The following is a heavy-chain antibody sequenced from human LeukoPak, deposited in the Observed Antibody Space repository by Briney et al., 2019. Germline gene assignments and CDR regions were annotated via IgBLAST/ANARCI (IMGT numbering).Heavy chain of an antibody. V-gene: IGHV1-18*01. CDR1: GYTFTSYG. CDR3: ARDLDGYSGYEYLDY. J-gene: IGHJ4*02. D-gene: IGHD5-12*01. CDR2: ISAYNGNT. Sequence: GASVKVSCTASGYTFTSYGISWVRQAPGQGIEWMGWISAYNGNTNYAQKLQGRVTMTTDTSTSTAYMELRSLRSDDTAVYYCARDLDGYSGYEYLDYWGQGTLVTVSS.